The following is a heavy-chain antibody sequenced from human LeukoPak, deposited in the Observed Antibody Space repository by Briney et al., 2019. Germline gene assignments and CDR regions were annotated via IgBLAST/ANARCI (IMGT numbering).Heavy chain of an antibody. Sequence: NAGGSLRLSCAASGFTFSRYSMNWVRQAPGKGLEWVSSISISSNYIYYSDSVKGRFTISRDNAKNSLYLQVNSLRAEDTAVYYCARGSRFGVVERDAFDIWGLGTMVTVSS. CDR1: GFTFSRYS. CDR2: ISISSNYI. J-gene: IGHJ3*02. V-gene: IGHV3-21*01. CDR3: ARGSRFGVVERDAFDI. D-gene: IGHD3-3*01.